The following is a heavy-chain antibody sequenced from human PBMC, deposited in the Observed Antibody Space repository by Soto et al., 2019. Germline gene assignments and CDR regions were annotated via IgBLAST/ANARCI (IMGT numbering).Heavy chain of an antibody. CDR1: GFTFSRYW. CDR2: IKQDGTEK. CDR3: ARGDTPMITGMDSFDV. D-gene: IGHD5-18*01. J-gene: IGHJ3*01. Sequence: GGSLRLSCAASGFTFSRYWMNWVRQAPGKGLEWVANIKQDGTEKNYVDSVKGRFTISRDNARKSLYLQMDSLRAEDTAVYFCARGDTPMITGMDSFDVWGQGTMVTVSS. V-gene: IGHV3-7*01.